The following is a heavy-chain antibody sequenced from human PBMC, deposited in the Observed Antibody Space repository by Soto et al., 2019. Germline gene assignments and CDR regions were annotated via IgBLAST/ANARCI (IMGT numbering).Heavy chain of an antibody. D-gene: IGHD3-3*01. CDR3: AREKEVVDDFWSGYYSSYYYYMEV. Sequence: SLRHSCSSSVFTVSSNYMSLVLHPPFKLLEFFSVIYSGGSTYYADSVKGRFTISRHNSKNTLYLQMNSLRAEDTAVYYCAREKEVVDDFWSGYYSSYYYYMEVWGKGTTVTVSS. V-gene: IGHV3-53*04. CDR2: IYSGGST. J-gene: IGHJ6*03. CDR1: VFTVSSNY.